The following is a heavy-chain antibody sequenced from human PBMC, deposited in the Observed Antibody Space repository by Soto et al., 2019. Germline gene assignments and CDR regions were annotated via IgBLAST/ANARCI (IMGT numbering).Heavy chain of an antibody. Sequence: QVQLVQSGAEVKKPGASVKVSCKASGYTFTSYGISWVRQAPGQGLEWMGWISTYNGNTNYAQKLQGRVTMTTDTCTSEAYMELRSLRSDGPAVYYCARDYYASSGSDYWGQGTLVTVSS. J-gene: IGHJ4*02. D-gene: IGHD3-22*01. V-gene: IGHV1-18*01. CDR1: GYTFTSYG. CDR2: ISTYNGNT. CDR3: ARDYYASSGSDY.